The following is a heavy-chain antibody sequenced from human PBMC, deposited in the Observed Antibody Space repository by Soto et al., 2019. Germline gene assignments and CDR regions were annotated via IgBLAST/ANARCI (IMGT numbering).Heavy chain of an antibody. V-gene: IGHV1-69*06. Sequence: QVQLEQSGAEVKKTGSSVKVSCKASGGTLSDHGVAWLRQAPGQGLEWMVGTIPVFNTAKYAQKFQGRVTVTADKFTNIAYMELSRLRSEDTAFYFCARGVYGSGNYYTGPSAFDIWGQGTMVIVSS. CDR1: GGTLSDHG. CDR3: ARGVYGSGNYYTGPSAFDI. J-gene: IGHJ3*02. D-gene: IGHD3-10*01. CDR2: TIPVFNTA.